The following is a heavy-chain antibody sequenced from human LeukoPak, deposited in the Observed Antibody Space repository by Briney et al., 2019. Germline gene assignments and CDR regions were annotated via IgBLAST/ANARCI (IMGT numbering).Heavy chain of an antibody. V-gene: IGHV3-23*01. D-gene: IGHD5-12*01. CDR1: GFTFSSYA. CDR3: AKDLRYGGYDLQDD. J-gene: IGHJ4*02. CDR2: ISGSGGST. Sequence: GGSLRLSCAASGFTFSSYAMSWVRQAPGKGLEWVSAISGSGGSTYYADSVKGRFTISRDNSKNTLYLQMNSLRAKDTAVYYCAKDLRYGGYDLQDDWGQGTLVTVSS.